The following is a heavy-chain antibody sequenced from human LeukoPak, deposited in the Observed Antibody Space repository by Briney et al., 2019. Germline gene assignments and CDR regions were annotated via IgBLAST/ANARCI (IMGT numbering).Heavy chain of an antibody. CDR2: IYYNGNT. D-gene: IGHD3-10*01. J-gene: IGHJ3*02. CDR3: VRHLGGSGSQDALDI. Sequence: SETLSLTRTLSGGSISGSSYYCYWIRQPPGKGLEWVGSIYYNGNTHYNPSLTSRVAKSADTSKTQFYLNLTTVTAADTGVYYCVRHLGGSGSQDALDIWGQGTMVTVSS. V-gene: IGHV4-39*07. CDR1: GGSISGSSYY.